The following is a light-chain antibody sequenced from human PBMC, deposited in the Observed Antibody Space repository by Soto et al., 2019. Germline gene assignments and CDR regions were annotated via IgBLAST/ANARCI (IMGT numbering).Light chain of an antibody. CDR2: EVS. J-gene: IGLJ1*01. V-gene: IGLV2-8*01. CDR3: NSYVAGSHV. CDR1: SSDVGKYDY. Sequence: QSVLTQPPSASGSPGQSVTISCTGTSSDVGKYDYVSWFQHHPGKAPKLIIYEVSKRPSGVPDRFSGSKSGSTASLTVSGLQPDDEHDYYCNSYVAGSHVFVTGTKV.